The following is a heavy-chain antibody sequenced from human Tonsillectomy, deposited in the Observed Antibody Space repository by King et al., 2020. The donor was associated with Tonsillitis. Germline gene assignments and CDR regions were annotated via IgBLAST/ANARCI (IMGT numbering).Heavy chain of an antibody. V-gene: IGHV3-30*18. CDR1: GFTFSSYG. D-gene: IGHD2-2*01. J-gene: IGHJ4*02. Sequence: VQLVESGGGVVQPGRSLRLSCAASGFTFSSYGMHWVRQAPGKGLEWVAVISYDGSKKYYADSVKGQFTISRDDSKNTLHLQMNSLKPEDTAVYYCAKDRWVPFDYWGQGTLVTVSS. CDR2: ISYDGSKK. CDR3: AKDRWVPFDY.